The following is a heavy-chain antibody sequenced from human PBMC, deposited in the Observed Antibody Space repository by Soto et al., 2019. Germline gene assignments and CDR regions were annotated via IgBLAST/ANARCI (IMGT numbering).Heavy chain of an antibody. D-gene: IGHD6-19*01. V-gene: IGHV5-10-1*01. CDR2: IDPSDSYT. J-gene: IGHJ6*02. CDR1: GYSFTSYW. CDR3: ASPIIAVAGYYYYGMDV. Sequence: GESLKISCKGSGYSFTSYWISWVRQMPGKGLEWMGRIDPSDSYTNYSPSFQGHVTISADKSISTAYLQWSSLKASDTAMYYCASPIIAVAGYYYYGMDVWGQGTTVTVSS.